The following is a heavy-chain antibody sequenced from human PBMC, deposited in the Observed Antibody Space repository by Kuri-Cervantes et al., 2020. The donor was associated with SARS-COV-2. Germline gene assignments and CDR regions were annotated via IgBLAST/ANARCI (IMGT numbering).Heavy chain of an antibody. CDR2: IRCDGSNK. J-gene: IGHJ3*02. CDR1: GFTFSSYG. D-gene: IGHD1-1*01. V-gene: IGHV3-30*02. Sequence: GESLKISCAASGFTFSSYGMHWVRQAPGKGLECVAFIRCDGSNKYYADYVKGRFTISRDNSKNTLYLQMNSLRAEDTAVYYCARDLYMRRLDAFDIWGQGTMVTVSS. CDR3: ARDLYMRRLDAFDI.